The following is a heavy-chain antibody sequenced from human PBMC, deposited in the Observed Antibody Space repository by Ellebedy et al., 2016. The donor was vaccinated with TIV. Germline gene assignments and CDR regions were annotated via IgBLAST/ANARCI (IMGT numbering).Heavy chain of an antibody. CDR1: GFTFTSSA. D-gene: IGHD2-2*01. CDR2: IVVGSGNT. J-gene: IGHJ6*03. CDR3: ARGARYCSSTSCFNYYYYYMDV. Sequence: SVKVSCXASGFTFTSSAVQWVRQARGQRLEWIGWIVVGSGNTNYAQKFQERVTITRDMSTSTAYMELSRLRSDDTAVYYCARGARYCSSTSCFNYYYYYMDVWGKGTTVTVSS. V-gene: IGHV1-58*01.